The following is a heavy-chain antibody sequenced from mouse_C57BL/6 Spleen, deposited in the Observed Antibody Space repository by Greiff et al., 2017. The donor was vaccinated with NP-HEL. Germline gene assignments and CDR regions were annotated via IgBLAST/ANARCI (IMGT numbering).Heavy chain of an antibody. Sequence: QVQLQQPGAELVRPGSSVKLSCKASGYTFTSYWMHWVKQRPIQGLEWIGNIDPSDSETHYNQKFKDKATLTVDKSSSTAYMQLSSLTSEDSAVYYWARKGGYYGSLDYWGQGTTLTVSS. D-gene: IGHD1-1*01. CDR1: GYTFTSYW. J-gene: IGHJ2*01. V-gene: IGHV1-52*01. CDR2: IDPSDSET. CDR3: ARKGGYYGSLDY.